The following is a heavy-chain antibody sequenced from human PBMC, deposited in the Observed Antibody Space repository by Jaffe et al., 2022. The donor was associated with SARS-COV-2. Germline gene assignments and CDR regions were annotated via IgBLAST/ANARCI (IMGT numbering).Heavy chain of an antibody. Sequence: EVQLVESGGGLVQPGGSLRLSCAASGFTFSNYSMNWVRQAPGKGLEWVSYISTSSSAIYYADSVRGRFTISRDDAKNSLYLQMNSLRDEDTAVYYCAAPYSTSGYHWGQGILVTVSS. CDR3: AAPYSTSGYH. CDR1: GFTFSNYS. CDR2: ISTSSSAI. D-gene: IGHD6-6*01. V-gene: IGHV3-48*02. J-gene: IGHJ5*02.